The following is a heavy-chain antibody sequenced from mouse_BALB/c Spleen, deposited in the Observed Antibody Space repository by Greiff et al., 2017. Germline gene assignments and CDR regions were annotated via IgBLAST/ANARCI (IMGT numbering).Heavy chain of an antibody. CDR1: GYTFTSYW. V-gene: IGHV1S81*02. D-gene: IGHD3-1*01. CDR2: INPSNGRT. CDR3: ARAGRAWFAY. Sequence: QVQLQQPGAELVKPGASVKLSCKASGYTFTSYWMHWVKQRPGQGLEWIGEINPSNGRTNYNEKFKSKATLTVDKSSSTAYMQLSSLTSEDSAVYYCARAGRAWFAYWGQGTLVTVSA. J-gene: IGHJ3*01.